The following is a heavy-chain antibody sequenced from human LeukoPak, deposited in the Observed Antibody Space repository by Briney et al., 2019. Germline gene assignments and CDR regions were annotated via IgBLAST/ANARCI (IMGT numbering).Heavy chain of an antibody. D-gene: IGHD4/OR15-4a*01. CDR2: ISYSGSSP. CDR1: GIRFDRYA. J-gene: IGHJ3*01. CDR3: AKDSSVLPNALDL. Sequence: PGGSLRPSCAASGIRFDRYAMTWVRQAPGKGLEWVSAISYSGSSPYYGDSVKGRFTISRDNSKNTVYLQMNSLRDEDTALYYCAKDSSVLPNALDLWGQGTMVTVSS. V-gene: IGHV3-23*01.